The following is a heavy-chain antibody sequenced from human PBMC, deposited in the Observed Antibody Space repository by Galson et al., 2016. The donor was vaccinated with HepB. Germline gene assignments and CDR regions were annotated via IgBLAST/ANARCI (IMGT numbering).Heavy chain of an antibody. V-gene: IGHV3-48*02. CDR2: ISSSSSSL. CDR3: ARDRDDMGRGVIMD. D-gene: IGHD3-10*01. Sequence: SLRLSCAASGFTFSTYNMNWVRQAPGKGLEWVSYISSSSSSLYYADSVKGRFTISRDNAKNSLYLQMNSLRDEDSAIYYCARDRDDMGRGVIMDWGQGTLVTVSS. J-gene: IGHJ4*02. CDR1: GFTFSTYN.